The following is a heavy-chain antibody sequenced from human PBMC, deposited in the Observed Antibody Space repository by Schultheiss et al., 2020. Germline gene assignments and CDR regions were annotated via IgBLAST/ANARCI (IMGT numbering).Heavy chain of an antibody. D-gene: IGHD1-26*01. J-gene: IGHJ4*02. Sequence: GGSLRLSCAASGFTFSSYAMHWVRQAPGKGLEWVAVISYDGSNKYYADSVKGRFTISRDNSKNTLYLQMNSLRAEDTAVYYCARDPWGATYRYFDYWGQGTLVTVYS. CDR1: GFTFSSYA. V-gene: IGHV3-30-3*01. CDR3: ARDPWGATYRYFDY. CDR2: ISYDGSNK.